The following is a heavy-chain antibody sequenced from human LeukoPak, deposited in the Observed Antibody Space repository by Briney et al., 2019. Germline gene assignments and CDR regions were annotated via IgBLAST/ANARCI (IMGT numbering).Heavy chain of an antibody. CDR3: ARDPLSGYHDC. CDR1: GYTFTSFA. CDR2: INAGNGNT. Sequence: ASVKVPCQASGYTFTSFAIHLVRQAPRQTLEWMGWINAGNGNTKYSQNFQGRVSITRDPSASTAYMELSSLRSKDTAVYYCARDPLSGYHDCWGQGSLVTVSS. J-gene: IGHJ4*02. D-gene: IGHD3-22*01. V-gene: IGHV1-3*01.